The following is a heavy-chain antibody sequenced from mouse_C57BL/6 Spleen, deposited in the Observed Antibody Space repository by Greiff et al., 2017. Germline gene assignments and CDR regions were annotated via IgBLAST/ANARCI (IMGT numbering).Heavy chain of an antibody. Sequence: QVQLQQSGAELARPGASVKMSCKASGYTFTSYTMHWVKQRPGQGLEWIGYISPSRGNTNYNEKFKDKATLTADNSSSTGYMQLSSLTYEDSAVYDGANGNLFDYWGQGTLVTVSA. V-gene: IGHV1-4*01. D-gene: IGHD1-1*01. CDR2: ISPSRGNT. CDR3: ANGNLFDY. CDR1: GYTFTSYT. J-gene: IGHJ3*01.